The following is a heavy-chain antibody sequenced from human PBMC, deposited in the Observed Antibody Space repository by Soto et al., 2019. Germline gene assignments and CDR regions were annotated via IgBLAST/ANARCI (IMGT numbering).Heavy chain of an antibody. CDR3: ARAPKDGFDI. CDR1: GGSFSGYY. J-gene: IGHJ3*02. Sequence: QVQLQQWGAGLLKPSETLSLTCAVYGGSFSGYYWSWIRQPPGKGLEWIGEINHSGSTNYNPSLKSRVTISVDTSKNQFSLKLSSVTAADTAVYYCARAPKDGFDIWGQGTMVTVSS. CDR2: INHSGST. V-gene: IGHV4-34*01.